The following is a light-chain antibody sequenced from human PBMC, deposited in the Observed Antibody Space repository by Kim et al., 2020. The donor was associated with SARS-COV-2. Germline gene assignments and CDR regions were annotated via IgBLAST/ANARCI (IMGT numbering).Light chain of an antibody. Sequence: TVTISSSSSRGSIPSNYGQRYQQRPGSAPPTVIYEDNQRPSGVPDRVSGSIDSSSNSASLTISGLKTEDEADYYCQSYDSSNYVVFGGGTQLTVL. V-gene: IGLV6-57*02. CDR2: EDN. CDR3: QSYDSSNYVV. CDR1: RGSIPSNY. J-gene: IGLJ2*01.